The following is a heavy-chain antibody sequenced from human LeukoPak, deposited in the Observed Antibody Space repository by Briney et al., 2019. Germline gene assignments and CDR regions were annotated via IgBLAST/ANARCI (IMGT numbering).Heavy chain of an antibody. CDR3: AREPRVGYCSSTSCYLAY. V-gene: IGHV3-21*01. CDR1: GFTFSSYS. J-gene: IGHJ4*02. D-gene: IGHD2-2*01. Sequence: GGSLRLSCAASGFTFSSYSMNWVRQAPGKGLEWVSSISSSSSYIYYADSVEGRFTISRGNAKNSLYLQMNSLRAEDTAVYYCAREPRVGYCSSTSCYLAYWGQGTLVTVSS. CDR2: ISSSSSYI.